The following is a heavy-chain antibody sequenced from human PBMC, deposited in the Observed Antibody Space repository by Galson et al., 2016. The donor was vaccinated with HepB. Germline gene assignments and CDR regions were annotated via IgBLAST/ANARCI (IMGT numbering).Heavy chain of an antibody. CDR2: IFYTGSA. V-gene: IGHV4-39*07. Sequence: SETLSLTCSVSGDSISSSSHWWGWIRQPPGKGLEWIGNIFYTGSAYHNPSLKSRVTISVDTSKNQFSLTLSSVTPSDTALYYSSARANNYNLMFDYWGLGVLVTVSS. CDR3: SARANNYNLMFDY. D-gene: IGHD3-9*01. J-gene: IGHJ4*02. CDR1: GDSISSSSHW.